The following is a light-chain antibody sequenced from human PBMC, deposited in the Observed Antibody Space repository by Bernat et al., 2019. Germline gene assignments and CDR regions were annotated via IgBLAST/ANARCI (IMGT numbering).Light chain of an antibody. Sequence: DIQMTQSPSSLSASVGDRVIVSCLASQSITNYLNWYQHRPGKAPKLLIYAASILQSGVPSRFSGRGSGTDFTLTISSLQPEDFATYYCQQSYSIPRTFGGGTMVEI. V-gene: IGKV1-39*01. CDR1: QSITNY. J-gene: IGKJ4*01. CDR2: AAS. CDR3: QQSYSIPRT.